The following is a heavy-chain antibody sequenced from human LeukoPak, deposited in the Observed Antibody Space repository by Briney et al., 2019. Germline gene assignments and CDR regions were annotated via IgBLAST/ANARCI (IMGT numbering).Heavy chain of an antibody. D-gene: IGHD1-26*01. CDR2: MYYSGMT. J-gene: IGHJ4*02. CDR1: GGSISGNSYF. Sequence: PSETLSLTCTVSGGSISGNSYFWGWIRQPPGKGLEWIVSMYYSGMTYYNPSLKSRVTVSVDTSKNQFSLKLSSMTSTDTAVYYCATIVGSTKVDDWGQGTLVTVSS. CDR3: ATIVGSTKVDD. V-gene: IGHV4-39*01.